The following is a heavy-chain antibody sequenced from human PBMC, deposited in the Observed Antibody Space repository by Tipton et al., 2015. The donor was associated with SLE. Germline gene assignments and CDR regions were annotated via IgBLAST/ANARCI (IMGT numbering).Heavy chain of an antibody. CDR3: ARGAGEEWLLYFDY. CDR1: GGTFSSYA. D-gene: IGHD3-3*01. Sequence: QSGPEVKKPGSSVKVSCKASGGTFSSYAISWVRQAPGQGLEWMGGIIPIFGTANYAQKFQGRVTITTDESTSTAYMELSSLRSEDTAVYYCARGAGEEWLLYFDYWGQGTLVTVSS. CDR2: IIPIFGTA. J-gene: IGHJ4*02. V-gene: IGHV1-69*05.